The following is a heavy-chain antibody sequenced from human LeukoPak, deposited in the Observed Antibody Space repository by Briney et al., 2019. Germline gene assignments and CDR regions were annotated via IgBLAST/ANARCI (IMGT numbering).Heavy chain of an antibody. V-gene: IGHV4-4*02. CDR2: ISHSGGRT. CDR1: GASISSSYW. J-gene: IGHJ4*02. CDR3: ATKIVGATRRDY. Sequence: PSGTLSLTCDVSGASISSSYWWSWVRQPPGKGLEWIGEISHSGGRTNYNPSLKSRVTFSVDKSKNQFSLNLSSVTAADTAFYYCATKIVGATRRDYWGQGTLVTVSS. D-gene: IGHD1-26*01.